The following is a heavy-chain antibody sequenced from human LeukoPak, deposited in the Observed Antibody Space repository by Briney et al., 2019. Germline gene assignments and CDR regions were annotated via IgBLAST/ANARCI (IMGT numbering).Heavy chain of an antibody. V-gene: IGHV1-24*01. CDR3: ATVFYGGNAAFDY. CDR2: FDPEDGET. Sequence: ASVKVSCKASGYTFTSYYMHWVRQAPGKGLEWMGGFDPEDGETIYAQKFQGRVTMTEDTSTDTAYMELSSLRSEDTAVYYCATVFYGGNAAFDYWGQGTLVTVSS. CDR1: GYTFTSYY. D-gene: IGHD4-23*01. J-gene: IGHJ4*02.